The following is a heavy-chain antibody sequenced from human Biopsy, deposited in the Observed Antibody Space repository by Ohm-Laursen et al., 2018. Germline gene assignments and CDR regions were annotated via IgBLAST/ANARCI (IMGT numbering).Heavy chain of an antibody. CDR2: ISDTGTT. D-gene: IGHD3-3*01. CDR1: GGSFTGHY. CDR3: TRLFRLDDYWNDDPPDGFDV. V-gene: IGHV4-59*11. J-gene: IGHJ3*01. Sequence: GTLSLTCTVSGGSFTGHYWSWIRQPPGKGLEWIGYISDTGTTNYNPSLRGRVAMSVDTSKNQFSLQLTSVTAADTAMFFCTRLFRLDDYWNDDPPDGFDVWGQGTMVTVSS.